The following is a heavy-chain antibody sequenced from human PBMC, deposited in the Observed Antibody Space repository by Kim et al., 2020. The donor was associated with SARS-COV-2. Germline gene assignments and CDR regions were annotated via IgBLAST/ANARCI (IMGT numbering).Heavy chain of an antibody. V-gene: IGHV4-59*01. Sequence: SETLSLTCTVSGGSISSYYWSWIRQPPGKGLEWIGYIYYSGSTNYNPSLKSRVTISVDTSKNQFSLKLSSVTAADTAVYYCARDLPGVSYYGSGSRPLGMDVWGQGTTVTVSS. CDR2: IYYSGST. J-gene: IGHJ6*02. CDR1: GGSISSYY. CDR3: ARDLPGVSYYGSGSRPLGMDV. D-gene: IGHD3-10*01.